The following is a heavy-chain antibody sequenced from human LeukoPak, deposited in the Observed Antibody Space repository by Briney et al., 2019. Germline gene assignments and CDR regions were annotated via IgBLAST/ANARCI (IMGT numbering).Heavy chain of an antibody. CDR3: ARGSSPGYSSGLAFDY. CDR2: IYYSGAT. V-gene: IGHV4-4*02. J-gene: IGHJ4*02. CDR1: GGSISSSSSNC. Sequence: PSETLSLTCAVSGGSISSSSSNCWTWVRQPPGKGLEWIGEIYYSGATNYNPSLKSRVTMLLDKSNNQFSLKLSSVTAADTAVYYCARGSSPGYSSGLAFDYWGQGTLVTVSS. D-gene: IGHD6-19*01.